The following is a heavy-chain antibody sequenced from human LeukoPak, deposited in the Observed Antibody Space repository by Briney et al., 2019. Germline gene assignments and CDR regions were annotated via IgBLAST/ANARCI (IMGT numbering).Heavy chain of an antibody. D-gene: IGHD1-26*01. CDR1: GITFDDYG. Sequence: PGGSLRLSCAASGITFDDYGMSWVRQAPGKGLEWVSSISSSSSYIYYADSVKGRFTISRDNAKNSLYLQMNSLRAEDTAVYYCARAVSTDNDYWGQGTLVTVSS. J-gene: IGHJ4*02. V-gene: IGHV3-21*01. CDR2: ISSSSSYI. CDR3: ARAVSTDNDY.